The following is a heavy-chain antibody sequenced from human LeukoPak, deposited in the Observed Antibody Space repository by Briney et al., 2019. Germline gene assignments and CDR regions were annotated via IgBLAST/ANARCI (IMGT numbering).Heavy chain of an antibody. CDR3: ARQYCSGGSCYSDY. V-gene: IGHV5-51*01. Sequence: GESLKISFKGSGYSFSSYWIAWVRQMPGKGLEWMGIIYPGDSDTRYSPSFQGQVTFSADKSISSTSLQWNSLKASDTAMYYCARQYCSGGSCYSDYWGQGTLVTVSS. CDR1: GYSFSSYW. J-gene: IGHJ4*02. D-gene: IGHD2-15*01. CDR2: IYPGDSDT.